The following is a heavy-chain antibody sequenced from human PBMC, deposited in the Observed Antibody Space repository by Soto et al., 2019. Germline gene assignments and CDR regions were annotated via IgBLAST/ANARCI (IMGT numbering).Heavy chain of an antibody. CDR1: GRSISSYY. D-gene: IGHD2-15*01. J-gene: IGHJ4*02. CDR2: IYYSGTT. CDR3: ARSGYCGGDNCYPAAYIDY. V-gene: IGHV4-59*01. Sequence: SETLSLTCTVPGRSISSYYWSWIRKPPGKGLEWIGYIYYSGTTNYNPSLKSRVTISVDTSKNQFSLKLNSVTAADTAVYFCARSGYCGGDNCYPAAYIDYWGLVTLVSVS.